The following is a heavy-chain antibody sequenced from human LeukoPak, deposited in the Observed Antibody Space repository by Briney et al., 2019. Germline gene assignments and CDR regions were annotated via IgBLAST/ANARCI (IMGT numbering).Heavy chain of an antibody. CDR3: AKGYYMVRGVIILNWFDP. J-gene: IGHJ5*02. D-gene: IGHD3-10*01. V-gene: IGHV3-23*01. CDR1: GFTFSSYA. CDR2: ISGSGGST. Sequence: GGSLRLSCAAPGFTFSSYAMSWVRQAPGKGLEWVSAISGSGGSTYYADSVKGRFTISRDNSKNTLYLQMNSLRAEDTAVYYCAKGYYMVRGVIILNWFDPWGQGTLVTVPS.